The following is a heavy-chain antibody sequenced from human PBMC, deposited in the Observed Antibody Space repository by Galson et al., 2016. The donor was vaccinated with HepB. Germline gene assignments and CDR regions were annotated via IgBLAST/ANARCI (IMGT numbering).Heavy chain of an antibody. CDR1: GFTFSNYW. Sequence: SLRLSCAASGFTFSNYWMTWVRLAPGKGLEWVANIKEDGSEKYYVDSVKGRFTISRDNAKNSLYLQMDSLRADDTAVYYCARDAAYYDPTVLSGGMDVWGQGTTVTVSS. J-gene: IGHJ6*02. D-gene: IGHD3-22*01. CDR3: ARDAAYYDPTVLSGGMDV. CDR2: IKEDGSEK. V-gene: IGHV3-7*01.